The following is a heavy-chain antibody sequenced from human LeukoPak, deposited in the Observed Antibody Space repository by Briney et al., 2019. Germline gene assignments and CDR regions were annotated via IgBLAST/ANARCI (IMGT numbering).Heavy chain of an antibody. CDR2: ISGSGGST. CDR3: AKDKHCSGGSCLLDY. V-gene: IGHV3-23*01. J-gene: IGHJ4*02. D-gene: IGHD2-15*01. CDR1: GFTFSSYA. Sequence: GGSLRLSCAASGFTFSSYAMSWVRQAPGKGLEWVSAISGSGGSTYYADSVKGRFTISRGNSKNTLYLQMNSLRAEDTAVYYCAKDKHCSGGSCLLDYWGQGTLVTVSS.